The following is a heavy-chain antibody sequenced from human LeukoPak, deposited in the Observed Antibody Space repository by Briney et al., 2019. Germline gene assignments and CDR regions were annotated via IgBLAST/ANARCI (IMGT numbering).Heavy chain of an antibody. CDR1: GYTFTSYG. D-gene: IGHD3-9*01. V-gene: IGHV1-18*01. Sequence: ASVKVSCKASGYTFTSYGISWVRPAPGQGLEWMGWISAYNGNTNYAQKLQGRVTMTTDTSTSTAYMELRSLRSDDTAVYYCARDYDILTGFPSNYYYYGMDVWGQGTTVTVSS. J-gene: IGHJ6*02. CDR2: ISAYNGNT. CDR3: ARDYDILTGFPSNYYYYGMDV.